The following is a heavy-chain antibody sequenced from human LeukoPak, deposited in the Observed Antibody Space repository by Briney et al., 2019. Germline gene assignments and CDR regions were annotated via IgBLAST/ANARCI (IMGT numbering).Heavy chain of an antibody. CDR1: GFTFSRYW. CDR3: GRGGSYGDY. J-gene: IGHJ4*02. V-gene: IGHV3-74*01. Sequence: GSLRLSCAASGFTFSRYWMHWVRQVPGTGLVCVSRVNPDGSSTTYVDSVKGRFTSSRDNAKNTLYLQMNRLRVEDTAVYYCGRGGSYGDYWGQGILVTVSS. CDR2: VNPDGSST. D-gene: IGHD3-16*01.